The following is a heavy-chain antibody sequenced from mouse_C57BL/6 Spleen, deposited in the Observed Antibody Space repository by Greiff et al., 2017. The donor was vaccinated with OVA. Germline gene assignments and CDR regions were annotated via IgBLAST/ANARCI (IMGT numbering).Heavy chain of an antibody. CDR1: GYTFTTYP. D-gene: IGHD1-1*01. CDR3: ARRVGSSYFDY. J-gene: IGHJ2*01. CDR2: FHPYNDDT. V-gene: IGHV1-47*01. Sequence: QVQLKESGAELVKPGASVKMSCKASGYTFTTYPIEWMKQNHGKSLEWIGNFHPYNDDTKYNEKFKGKAKLTVKKSSSTVYLELRRLTSDDSAVYYCARRVGSSYFDYWGQGTTLTVSS.